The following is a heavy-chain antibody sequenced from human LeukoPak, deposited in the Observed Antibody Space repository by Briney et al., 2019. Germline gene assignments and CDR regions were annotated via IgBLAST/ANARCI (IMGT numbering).Heavy chain of an antibody. V-gene: IGHV4-59*01. D-gene: IGHD1/OR15-1a*01. CDR1: GVSINTYF. CDR2: VYYNGIT. CDR3: ASQLGGTTFH. Sequence: SETLSLTCTVSGVSINTYFWSWIRQPPGKGLEWIGYVYYNGITNYNPSLKSRVSISLDTSKNQFSLRLNSVTAAETAVYYCASQLGGTTFHWGQGALVTVSS. J-gene: IGHJ4*02.